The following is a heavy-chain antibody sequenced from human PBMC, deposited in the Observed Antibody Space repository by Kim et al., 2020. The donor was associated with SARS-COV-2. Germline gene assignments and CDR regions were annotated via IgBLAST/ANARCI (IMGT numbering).Heavy chain of an antibody. CDR2: IKQDGSEK. V-gene: IGHV3-7*03. J-gene: IGHJ4*02. CDR1: GFTFSSYW. Sequence: GGSLRLSCAASGFTFSSYWMSWVRQAPGKGLEWVANIKQDGSEKYYVDSVKGRFTISRDNAKNSLYLQMNSLRAEDTAVYYCAREGPEMPAAAGTEDDSNFDYWGQGTLVTVSS. D-gene: IGHD6-13*01. CDR3: AREGPEMPAAAGTEDDSNFDY.